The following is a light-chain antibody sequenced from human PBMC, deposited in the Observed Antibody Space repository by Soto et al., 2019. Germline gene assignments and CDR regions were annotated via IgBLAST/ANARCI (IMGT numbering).Light chain of an antibody. Sequence: EIVLTHSPATLSLSPGERATLSCRASQGVSSYLACYQQKPGQAPRLLIYDASNRATGIPARFSGSGSGTDFTLTISSLEPEDFAVYYCQQRSNWITFGQGTRLEIK. J-gene: IGKJ5*01. CDR3: QQRSNWIT. CDR1: QGVSSY. V-gene: IGKV3-11*01. CDR2: DAS.